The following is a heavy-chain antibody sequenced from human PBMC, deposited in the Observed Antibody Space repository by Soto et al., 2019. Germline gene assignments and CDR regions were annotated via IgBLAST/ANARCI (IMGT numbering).Heavy chain of an antibody. D-gene: IGHD4-17*01. J-gene: IGHJ4*02. CDR1: GFTFSSFA. CDR2: ITGSGGST. Sequence: EVQLLEAGGGLVQPGGSLRLSCAASGFTFSSFAMGWVRQAPGTGLEWVSTITGSGGSTFYADSVKGRFTISRDNSKNKLYLQMNSLRAGDTAIYYCASVDYGAYIPHFDYWGQGTLVTVSS. CDR3: ASVDYGAYIPHFDY. V-gene: IGHV3-23*01.